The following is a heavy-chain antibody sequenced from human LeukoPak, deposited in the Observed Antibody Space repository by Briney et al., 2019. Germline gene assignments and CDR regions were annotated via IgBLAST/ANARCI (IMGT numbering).Heavy chain of an antibody. CDR2: INPNSGGT. CDR1: GYTFTAFY. Sequence: ASVKVSCKASGYTFTAFYMHWVRQAPGQGLEWVGRINPNSGGTNYAQKFQDSVTMTRDTSISTAYMELSRLRSDDTAVYYCARQLSPFAFDIWGQGTMVTISS. V-gene: IGHV1-2*06. J-gene: IGHJ3*02. D-gene: IGHD5-18*01. CDR3: ARQLSPFAFDI.